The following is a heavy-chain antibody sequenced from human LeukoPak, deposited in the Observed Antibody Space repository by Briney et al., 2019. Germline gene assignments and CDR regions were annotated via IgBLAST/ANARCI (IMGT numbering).Heavy chain of an antibody. D-gene: IGHD4-23*01. CDR3: AQGSYGGNSGKYYFTY. V-gene: IGHV3-21*01. CDR1: GFSFSTYT. Sequence: GGSLRLSCAASGFSFSTYTMNWVRQAPGKGLEWVSSISSSSSYIYYADSVKGRFTISRDNAKNSLYLQMNSLRAEDTAVYYCAQGSYGGNSGKYYFTYWGQGTLVTVSS. J-gene: IGHJ4*02. CDR2: ISSSSSYI.